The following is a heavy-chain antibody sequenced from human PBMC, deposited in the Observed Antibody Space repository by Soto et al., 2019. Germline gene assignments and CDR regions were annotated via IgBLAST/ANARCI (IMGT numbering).Heavy chain of an antibody. CDR3: ARDPPGIAASGGGG. J-gene: IGHJ4*02. D-gene: IGHD6-13*01. CDR1: GFTVSNNY. Sequence: EVQLVESGGGLIQPGGSLRLSCAASGFTVSNNYMRWVRQAPGKGLEWVSLIYSGGSTHYADSVKGRFTISRDNSKNTLYLQMNSVRVEDTGVYYCARDPPGIAASGGGGWGQGTLVTVSS. V-gene: IGHV3-53*01. CDR2: IYSGGST.